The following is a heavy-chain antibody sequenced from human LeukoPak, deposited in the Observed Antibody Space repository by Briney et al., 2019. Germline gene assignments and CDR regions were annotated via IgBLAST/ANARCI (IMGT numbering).Heavy chain of an antibody. CDR1: GFTFSSYS. J-gene: IGHJ4*02. V-gene: IGHV3-21*01. CDR2: ISRSSSYK. CDR3: AEDYYILSGSPKGPFDY. D-gene: IGHD3-9*01. Sequence: PGGSLRLSCAASGFTFSSYSMNWVRQAPGKGLEWVSCISRSSSYKYYADSVKGRFTTPRDNAKNSPYLQMNNLKTEDPAWYYLAEDYYILSGSPKGPFDYWGQGTLVTVSS.